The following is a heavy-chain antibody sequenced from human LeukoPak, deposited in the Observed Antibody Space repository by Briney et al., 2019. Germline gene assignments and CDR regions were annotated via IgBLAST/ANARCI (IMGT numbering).Heavy chain of an antibody. CDR1: GGSISSGSHY. J-gene: IGHJ5*02. D-gene: IGHD2-2*01. V-gene: IGHV4-61*02. CDR3: ARAGGYCSSTSCYGFRFDP. CDR2: IYTSGST. Sequence: PSETLSLTCTVSGGSISSGSHYWSWIRQPAGKGLEWIGRIYTSGSTNYNPSLKSRVTISVDTSKNQFSLKLSSVTAADTAVYYCARAGGYCSSTSCYGFRFDPWGQGTLVTVSS.